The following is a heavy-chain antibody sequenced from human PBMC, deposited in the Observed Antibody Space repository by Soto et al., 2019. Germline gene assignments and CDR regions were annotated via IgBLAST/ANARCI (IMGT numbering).Heavy chain of an antibody. Sequence: QVQLVQSGAEVKKPGSSVKISCKASGGTFSSYAISWVRQATGQGLEWMGGIIPIFGTANYAQKFQGRVTITADKSTSTAYMELSSLRYEDTAVYYCASRAVVVPAAKVYYYYGMDVWGQGTTVTVSS. V-gene: IGHV1-69*06. CDR1: GGTFSSYA. CDR3: ASRAVVVPAAKVYYYYGMDV. D-gene: IGHD2-2*01. CDR2: IIPIFGTA. J-gene: IGHJ6*02.